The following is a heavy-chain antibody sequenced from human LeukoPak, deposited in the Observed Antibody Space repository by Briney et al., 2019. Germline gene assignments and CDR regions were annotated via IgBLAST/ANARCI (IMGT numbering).Heavy chain of an antibody. CDR3: AKDHCSGGSCYSYGLVVSYYYYGMDV. J-gene: IGHJ6*02. CDR1: GFTFSSYG. V-gene: IGHV3-30*18. CDR2: ISYDGSNK. Sequence: PGRSLRLSCAASGFTFSSYGMHWVRQAPGKGLEWVAVISYDGSNKYYADSVRGRFTISRDNSKNTLYLQMNSLRAEDTAVYYCAKDHCSGGSCYSYGLVVSYYYYGMDVWGQGTTVTVSS. D-gene: IGHD2-15*01.